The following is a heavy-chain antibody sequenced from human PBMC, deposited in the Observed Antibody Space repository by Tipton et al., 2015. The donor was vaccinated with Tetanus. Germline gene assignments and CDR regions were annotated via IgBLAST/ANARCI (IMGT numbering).Heavy chain of an antibody. CDR3: AKTISNDYVAA. D-gene: IGHD4-17*01. J-gene: IGHJ4*02. CDR2: IYSGGTT. Sequence: GSLRLSCAASGFTVSSNFMSWVRQAPGEGLEWVSIIYSGGTTYYADSVKGRFTIPRDNSRNTLYLQMSSLRAEDTAVYYCAKTISNDYVAAWGQGTLVTVSS. CDR1: GFTVSSNF. V-gene: IGHV3-53*01.